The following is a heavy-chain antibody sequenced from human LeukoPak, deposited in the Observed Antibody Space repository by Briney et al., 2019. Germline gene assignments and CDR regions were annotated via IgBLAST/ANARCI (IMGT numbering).Heavy chain of an antibody. V-gene: IGHV4-39*01. Sequence: SETLSLTCTVSGGSISSSSYYWGWIRQPPGKGLEWIGSIYYSGSTYYNPSHKSRVTISVDTSKNQFSLKLSSVTAADTAVYYCARQRIVGARDAFDIWGQGTMVTVSS. J-gene: IGHJ3*02. CDR3: ARQRIVGARDAFDI. CDR2: IYYSGST. D-gene: IGHD1-26*01. CDR1: GGSISSSSYY.